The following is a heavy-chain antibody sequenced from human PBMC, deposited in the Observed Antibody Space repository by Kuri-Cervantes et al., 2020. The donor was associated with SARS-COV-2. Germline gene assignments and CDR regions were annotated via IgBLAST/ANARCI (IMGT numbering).Heavy chain of an antibody. Sequence: SETLSLTCTASGYSISSGYYWGWIRQPPGKGLEWIGSIYHSGSTYYNPSLKSRVTISVDTSKNQFSLKLSSVTAADTAVYYCARHSDYSSTLLRLLDPQWGFDPWGQGTLVTVSS. V-gene: IGHV4-38-2*02. J-gene: IGHJ5*02. D-gene: IGHD3-3*01. CDR3: ARHSDYSSTLLRLLDPQWGFDP. CDR1: GYSISSGYY. CDR2: IYHSGST.